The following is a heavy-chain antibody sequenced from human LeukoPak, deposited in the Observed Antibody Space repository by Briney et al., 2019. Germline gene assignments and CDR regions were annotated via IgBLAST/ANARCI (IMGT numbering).Heavy chain of an antibody. CDR3: ARVYGYDSSGLDY. Sequence: ASVKVSCKASGYTFTGYYMHWVRQAPGQGLEWMGRINPNSGGTNYAQKFRGRVTMTRDTSISTAYMELSRLRSDDTAVYYCARVYGYDSSGLDYWGQGTLVTVSS. CDR2: INPNSGGT. J-gene: IGHJ4*02. CDR1: GYTFTGYY. V-gene: IGHV1-2*06. D-gene: IGHD3-22*01.